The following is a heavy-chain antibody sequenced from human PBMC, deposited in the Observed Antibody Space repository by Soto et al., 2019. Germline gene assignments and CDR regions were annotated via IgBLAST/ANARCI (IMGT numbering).Heavy chain of an antibody. CDR1: GFTFSSYS. CDR3: ARGPSRTYCSSTSCSDYYYGMDV. Sequence: GGSLRLSCAASGFTFSSYSMNWVRQAPGKGLEWVSSISSSSSYIYYADSVKGRFTISRDNAKNSLYLQMNSLRAEDTAVYYCARGPSRTYCSSTSCSDYYYGMDVWGQGTTVTVSS. J-gene: IGHJ6*02. CDR2: ISSSSSYI. D-gene: IGHD2-2*01. V-gene: IGHV3-21*01.